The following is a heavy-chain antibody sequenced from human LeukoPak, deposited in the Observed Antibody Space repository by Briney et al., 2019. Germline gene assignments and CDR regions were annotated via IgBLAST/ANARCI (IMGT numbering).Heavy chain of an antibody. Sequence: ASVNVSCKVSGYTLTELSMHWVRQAPGKGLEWMGGFDPEDGETIYAQKFQGRVTMTEDTSTDTAYMELSSLRSEDTAVYYCATWSGYYDSSGYYYHPDYWGQGTLVTVSS. D-gene: IGHD3-22*01. J-gene: IGHJ4*02. V-gene: IGHV1-24*01. CDR1: GYTLTELS. CDR3: ATWSGYYDSSGYYYHPDY. CDR2: FDPEDGET.